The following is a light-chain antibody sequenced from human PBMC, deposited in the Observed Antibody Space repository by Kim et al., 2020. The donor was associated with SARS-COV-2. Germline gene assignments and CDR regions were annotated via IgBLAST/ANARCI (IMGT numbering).Light chain of an antibody. CDR3: QQHNGF. CDR2: LVS. CDR1: QSITSG. J-gene: IGKJ4*01. V-gene: IGKV1-5*01. Sequence: TLSASVGDTVTITCRASQSITSGLAWYQQKPGKAPKLLIYLVSNLDSGVPSRVSGSGSGTHFTLTISSLQPDDFATYYCQQHNGFFGGGTKVDIK.